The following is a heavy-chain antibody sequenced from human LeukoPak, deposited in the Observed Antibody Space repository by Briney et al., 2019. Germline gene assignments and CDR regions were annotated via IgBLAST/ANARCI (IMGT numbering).Heavy chain of an antibody. CDR1: GFTFSTYA. V-gene: IGHV3-23*01. CDR2: INNRGDST. CDR3: AKLGRYNYDASGYYLDY. Sequence: GGSLRLSCAASGFTFSTYAMSWVRQAPGKGLEWVSAINNRGDSTYYADSVKGRFTISRDNSKNTLYLQMNSLRAEDTAIYYCAKLGRYNYDASGYYLDYWGQGTLVTVSS. J-gene: IGHJ4*02. D-gene: IGHD3-22*01.